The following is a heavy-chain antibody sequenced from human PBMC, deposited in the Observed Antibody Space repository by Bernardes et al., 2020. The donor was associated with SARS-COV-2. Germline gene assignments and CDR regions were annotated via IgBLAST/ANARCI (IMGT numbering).Heavy chain of an antibody. CDR1: GYTFNSYG. V-gene: IGHV1-18*04. CDR2: ISTYDGRT. Sequence: ASVKVSCTASGYTFNSYGISWVRQAPGQGLEWMGWISTYDGRTNYAQNLRGRVTMTTDTSTTTAYMELGSLRSDDTAVYYCARDYYSESIDVFDIWGQGTMVTVSS. D-gene: IGHD3-22*01. CDR3: ARDYYSESIDVFDI. J-gene: IGHJ3*02.